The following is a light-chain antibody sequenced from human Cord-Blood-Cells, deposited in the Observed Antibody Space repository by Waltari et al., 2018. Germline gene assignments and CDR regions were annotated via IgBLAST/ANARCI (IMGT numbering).Light chain of an antibody. Sequence: DIQMTQSPSTLSASVVDRVTITCRASQSISSWLAWYQQKPGKAPKLLIYKASSLESGVPSRFSGSGSGTEFTLTISSLQPDDFATYYCQQYNSYSVFGQGTKLEIK. CDR1: QSISSW. CDR2: KAS. CDR3: QQYNSYSV. V-gene: IGKV1-5*03. J-gene: IGKJ2*01.